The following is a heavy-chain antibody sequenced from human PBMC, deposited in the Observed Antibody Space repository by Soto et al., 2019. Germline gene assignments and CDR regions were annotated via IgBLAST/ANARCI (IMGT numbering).Heavy chain of an antibody. J-gene: IGHJ3*02. CDR1: GFTFSNAW. CDR2: IKSKTDGGTT. V-gene: IGHV3-15*01. D-gene: IGHD7-27*01. CDR3: TTAGDDGDDAFDI. Sequence: EVQLVESGGGLVKPGGSLRLSCAASGFTFSNAWMSWVRQAPGKGLEWGGRIKSKTDGGTTDYAAPVKGRFTISRDDSKNTLYLQMNSLKTEDTAVYYCTTAGDDGDDAFDIWGQGTMVTVSS.